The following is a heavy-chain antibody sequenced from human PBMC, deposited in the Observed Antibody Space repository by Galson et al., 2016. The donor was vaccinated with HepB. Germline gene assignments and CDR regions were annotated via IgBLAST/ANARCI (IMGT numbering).Heavy chain of an antibody. CDR1: GFNFSNYA. CDR3: ARNRESGGVYDVFDI. D-gene: IGHD2-15*01. V-gene: IGHV3-23*01. CDR2: ISRSGDKT. Sequence: SLRLSCAASGFNFSNYAMAWVRQAQGKGLEWVSGISRSGDKTYHADSVKGRFIISRDNSKKTVDLQMNFLGGEDTATYFCARNRESGGVYDVFDIWGRGPLVTVSS. J-gene: IGHJ3*02.